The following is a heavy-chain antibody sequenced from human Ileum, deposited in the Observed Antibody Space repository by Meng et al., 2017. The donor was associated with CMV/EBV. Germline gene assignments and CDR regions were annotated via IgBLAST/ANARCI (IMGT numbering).Heavy chain of an antibody. CDR2: IKEDGSEK. Sequence: GGSLRLSCGASGFTFSNYWMNWVRQVPGKGLEWVAIIKEDGSEKYYLDSVKGRFTISRDNAKNSLYLQMHSLSAEDTAMYYCARVQISAFWSGSYYGMDVWGQGTTVTVSS. V-gene: IGHV3-7*01. CDR3: ARVQISAFWSGSYYGMDV. D-gene: IGHD3-3*01. J-gene: IGHJ6*02. CDR1: GFTFSNYW.